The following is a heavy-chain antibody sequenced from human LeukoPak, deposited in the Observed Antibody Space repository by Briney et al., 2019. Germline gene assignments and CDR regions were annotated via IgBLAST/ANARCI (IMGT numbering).Heavy chain of an antibody. V-gene: IGHV1-18*01. Sequence: SSVKVSCKASGYTFTSYGISWVRQAPGQGLEWMGWISAYNGNTNYAQKLQGRVTMTTDTSTSTAYMKLRSLRSDDTAVYYCARRSVRCGLFDYWGQGTLVTVSS. D-gene: IGHD2-21*01. J-gene: IGHJ4*02. CDR1: GYTFTSYG. CDR3: ARRSVRCGLFDY. CDR2: ISAYNGNT.